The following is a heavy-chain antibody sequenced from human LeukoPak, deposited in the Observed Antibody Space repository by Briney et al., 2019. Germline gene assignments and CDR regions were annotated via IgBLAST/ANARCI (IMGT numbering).Heavy chain of an antibody. D-gene: IGHD6-13*01. CDR1: GFTFSGSA. J-gene: IGHJ6*03. V-gene: IGHV3-73*01. CDR3: AKDLVTAAAETPYYYYYYMDV. Sequence: GGSLRLSCAASGFTFSGSAMHWVRQASGKGLEWVGRIRSKANSYATAYAASVKGRFTISRDDSKNTLYLQMNSLRAEDTAVYYCAKDLVTAAAETPYYYYYYMDVWGKGTTVTISS. CDR2: IRSKANSYAT.